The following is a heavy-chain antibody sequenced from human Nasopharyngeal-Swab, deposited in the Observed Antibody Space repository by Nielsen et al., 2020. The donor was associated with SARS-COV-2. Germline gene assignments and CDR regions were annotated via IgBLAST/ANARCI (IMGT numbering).Heavy chain of an antibody. CDR3: ARDYSNSIGYYGMDV. Sequence: LQPPGTGLEWVSYISSSSSTIYYADSVKGRFTISRDNAKNSLYLQMNSLRAEDTAVYYCARDYSNSIGYYGMDVWGQGTTVAVSS. J-gene: IGHJ6*02. D-gene: IGHD4-11*01. CDR2: ISSSSSTI. V-gene: IGHV3-48*04.